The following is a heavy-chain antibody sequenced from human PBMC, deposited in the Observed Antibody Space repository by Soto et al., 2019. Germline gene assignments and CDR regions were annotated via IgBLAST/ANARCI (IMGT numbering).Heavy chain of an antibody. Sequence: PSDTLSLTCAVYAGSFSHYYWNWIRQFPGKVREWIGRIKRCGSSNYIPSLSIRISISVDMWKNQISLRLTSVTAADTAVYYCARGGSSDCQEALDIWGQGTMVTISS. CDR3: ARGGSSDCQEALDI. CDR1: AGSFSHYY. J-gene: IGHJ3*02. D-gene: IGHD6-19*01. CDR2: IKRCGSS. V-gene: IGHV4-34*01.